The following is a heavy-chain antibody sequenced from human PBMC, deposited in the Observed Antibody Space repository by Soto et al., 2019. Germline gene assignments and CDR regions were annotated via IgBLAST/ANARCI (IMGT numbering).Heavy chain of an antibody. CDR2: ISYDGSNK. CDR3: ARVGIAAAGTRVLPYYYYGMDV. CDR1: GFTFSSYA. V-gene: IGHV3-30-3*01. J-gene: IGHJ6*02. D-gene: IGHD6-13*01. Sequence: PGGSLRLSCAASGFTFSSYAMHWVRQAPGKGLEWVAVISYDGSNKYYADSVKGRFTISRDNSKNTLYLQMNSLRAEDTAVYYCARVGIAAAGTRVLPYYYYGMDVWGQGTTVT.